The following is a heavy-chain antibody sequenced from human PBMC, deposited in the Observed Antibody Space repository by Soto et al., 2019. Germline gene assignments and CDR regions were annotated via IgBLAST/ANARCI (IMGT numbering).Heavy chain of an antibody. J-gene: IGHJ4*02. Sequence: SETLSLTCAVYGGSFSGYYWSWIRQPPGKGLEWIGEINHSGSTNYNPSLKSRVTISVDTSKNQFSLKLSSVTAADTAVYYCERPAGGYSYHRAPFDYWGQGTLVTVSS. CDR2: INHSGST. CDR3: ERPAGGYSYHRAPFDY. D-gene: IGHD5-18*01. V-gene: IGHV4-34*01. CDR1: GGSFSGYY.